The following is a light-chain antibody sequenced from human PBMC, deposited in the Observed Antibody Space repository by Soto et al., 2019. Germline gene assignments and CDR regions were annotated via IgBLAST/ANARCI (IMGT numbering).Light chain of an antibody. J-gene: IGLJ1*01. CDR3: SSYRGSSASYV. V-gene: IGLV2-14*01. Sequence: QSALTQPASVSGSPGQSITISCTGTSSDVGAYNYVSWYQQHPGKAPKLMIYEVSNRPSGVSNRFSGSKSGNTASLTISGLQAEDEADYYCSSYRGSSASYVFGTGTQLTVL. CDR2: EVS. CDR1: SSDVGAYNY.